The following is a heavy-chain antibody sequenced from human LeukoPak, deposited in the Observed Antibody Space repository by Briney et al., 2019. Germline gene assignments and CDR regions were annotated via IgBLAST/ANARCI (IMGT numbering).Heavy chain of an antibody. CDR2: IYYSGST. D-gene: IGHD4-17*01. J-gene: IGHJ4*02. V-gene: IGHV4-59*01. Sequence: KASETLSLTCTVSGGSISSYYWSWIRQPPGKGLEWIGYIYYSGSTNYNPSLKSRVTMSVDTSKNQFSLKLSSVTAADTAVYYCARDPYGRIGGIDYWGQGTLVTVSS. CDR3: ARDPYGRIGGIDY. CDR1: GGSISSYY.